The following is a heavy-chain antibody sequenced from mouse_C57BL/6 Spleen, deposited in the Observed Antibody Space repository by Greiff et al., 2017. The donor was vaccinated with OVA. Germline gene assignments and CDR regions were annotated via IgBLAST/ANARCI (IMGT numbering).Heavy chain of an antibody. CDR1: GFTFSDYG. CDR3: ASLYSNYAMDY. Sequence: EVKLVESGGGLVKPGGSLKLSCAASGFTFSDYGMHWVRQAPEKGLEWVAYISSGSSTNYYADTVKGRFTISRDNAKNTLFLQMTSLRSEDTAMYYCASLYSNYAMDYWGQGTSVTVSS. J-gene: IGHJ4*01. V-gene: IGHV5-17*01. D-gene: IGHD2-5*01. CDR2: ISSGSSTN.